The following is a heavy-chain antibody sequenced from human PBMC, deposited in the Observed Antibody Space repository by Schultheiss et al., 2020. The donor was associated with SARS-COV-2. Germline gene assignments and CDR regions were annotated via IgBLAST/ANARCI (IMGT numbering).Heavy chain of an antibody. CDR1: GGSISNNC. CDR3: ARADWGY. CDR2: IYYSGST. D-gene: IGHD7-27*01. Sequence: SQTLSLTCTVSGGSISNNCWSWIRQHPGKGLEWIGYIYYSGSTYYNPSLKSRVTISVDTSKNQFSLKLSSVTAADTAVYYCARADWGYWGQGTLVTVSS. V-gene: IGHV4-59*06. J-gene: IGHJ4*02.